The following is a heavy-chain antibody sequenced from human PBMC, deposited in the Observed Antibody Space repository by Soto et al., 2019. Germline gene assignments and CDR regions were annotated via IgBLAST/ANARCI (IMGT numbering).Heavy chain of an antibody. V-gene: IGHV3-48*02. CDR1: GFNFRSYS. J-gene: IGHJ5*01. D-gene: IGHD3-9*01. Sequence: GGSLRLSCVASGFNFRSYSMNWVRQAPGKGLEWISFLSSPSNTIYYADSVRGRSTISRDNAKNSLYLQMNDLKHEDTAVYYCARSRGFDQNWFDYWGQGTLVTVSS. CDR2: LSSPSNTI. CDR3: ARSRGFDQNWFDY.